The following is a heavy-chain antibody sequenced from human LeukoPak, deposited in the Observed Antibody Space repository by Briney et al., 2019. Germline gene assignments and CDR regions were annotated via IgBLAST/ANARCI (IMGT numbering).Heavy chain of an antibody. J-gene: IGHJ5*02. CDR2: ISYDGSNK. CDR1: GFTFSSYA. Sequence: GGSLRPSCAASGFTFSSYAMHWVRQAPGKGLEWVALISYDGSNKYYADSVKGRFTISRDNSKNTLYQQMNSLRTEDTSVYYCARSESSSWSVFDPWGQGTLVTVSS. V-gene: IGHV3-30*04. D-gene: IGHD6-13*01. CDR3: ARSESSSWSVFDP.